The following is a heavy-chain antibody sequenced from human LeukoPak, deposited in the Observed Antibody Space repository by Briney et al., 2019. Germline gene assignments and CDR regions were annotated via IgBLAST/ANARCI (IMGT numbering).Heavy chain of an antibody. CDR1: GYTFTGYY. J-gene: IGHJ4*02. V-gene: IGHV1-2*02. CDR3: ARADGYCSSTSCYTNDY. Sequence: ASVKVSCKASGYTFTGYYMHWVRQAPGQGLEWMGWINPNSGGTNYAQKFQGRVTMTRDTSISTAYMELSRLRSDDTAVYYCARADGYCSSTSCYTNDYWGRGTLVTVSS. CDR2: INPNSGGT. D-gene: IGHD2-2*02.